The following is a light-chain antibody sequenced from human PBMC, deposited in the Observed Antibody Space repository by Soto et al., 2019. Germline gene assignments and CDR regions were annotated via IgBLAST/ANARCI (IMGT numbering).Light chain of an antibody. CDR3: QTYDSSLSGSL. CDR1: SSNIGAGYD. Sequence: QSVLTQPPSVSGAPGQRVTISCTGSSSNIGAGYDVHWYQQLPGAAPKLLIHANSHRPSGVPDRFSGSRSGTSASLAITGVQGEDEADYFCQTYDSSLSGSLFGGGTKVTVL. V-gene: IGLV1-40*01. CDR2: ANS. J-gene: IGLJ3*02.